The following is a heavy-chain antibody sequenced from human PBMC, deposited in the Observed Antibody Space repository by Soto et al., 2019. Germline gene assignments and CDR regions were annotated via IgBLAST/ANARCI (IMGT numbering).Heavy chain of an antibody. J-gene: IGHJ6*01. D-gene: IGHD3-16*01. Sequence: SVNVSCKASGGTFSSYAISWVRQAPGQGLEWMGGIIPIFGTANYAQKFQGRVTITADESTSTAYMELSSLRSEDTAVYYCARDLGGPVGAQYYYYGMDLGGLGSKVTVSS. V-gene: IGHV1-69*13. CDR2: IIPIFGTA. CDR1: GGTFSSYA. CDR3: ARDLGGPVGAQYYYYGMDL.